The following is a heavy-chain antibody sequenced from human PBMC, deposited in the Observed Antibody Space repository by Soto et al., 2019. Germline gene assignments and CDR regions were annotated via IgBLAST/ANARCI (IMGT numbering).Heavy chain of an antibody. CDR2: TYYRSKWYN. J-gene: IGHJ4*02. V-gene: IGHV6-1*01. D-gene: IGHD2-2*01. Sequence: SQTLSLTCAITGYSVSSNSAGWSWVRQSPSRGLEWLGRTYYRSKWYNDYAVSVKSRVTINPDTSKNQFSLQLNSVTPEDTAVYYCARGVPAAMGYWGQGTMVTVSS. CDR3: ARGVPAAMGY. CDR1: GYSVSSNSAG.